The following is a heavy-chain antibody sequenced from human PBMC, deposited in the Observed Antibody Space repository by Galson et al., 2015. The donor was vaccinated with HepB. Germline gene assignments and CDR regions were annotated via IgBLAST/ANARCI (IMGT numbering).Heavy chain of an antibody. CDR3: TTDGRWDLRFAY. J-gene: IGHJ4*02. CDR1: GFTFSNAW. D-gene: IGHD1-26*01. Sequence: SLRLSCAASGFTFSNAWMSWVRQAPGKGLEWVGRIKSNSEGGTTDYAAPVKGRFTISRDDSKNTLFLQMNSLKIEDTAVYFCTTDGRWDLRFAYWGRGTLVTVSS. V-gene: IGHV3-15*01. CDR2: IKSNSEGGTT.